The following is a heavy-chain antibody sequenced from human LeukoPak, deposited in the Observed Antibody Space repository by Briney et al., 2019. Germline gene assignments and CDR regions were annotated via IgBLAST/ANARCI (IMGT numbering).Heavy chain of an antibody. CDR1: GGSISSSNW. V-gene: IGHV4-4*02. Sequence: SETLSLTCAVSGGSISSSNWWSWVRQPPGKGLEWIGEIYHSGSTNYNPSLKSRVTTSVDKSKNQFSLKLSSVTAADTAVYYCAREGSTAVGVWGQGTTVTVSS. CDR3: AREGSTAVGV. D-gene: IGHD2-15*01. CDR2: IYHSGST. J-gene: IGHJ6*02.